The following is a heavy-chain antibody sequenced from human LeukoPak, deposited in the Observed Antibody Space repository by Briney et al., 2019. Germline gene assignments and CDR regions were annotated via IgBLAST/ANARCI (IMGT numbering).Heavy chain of an antibody. CDR1: GFTFSGYS. CDR2: ISSSSSYI. Sequence: KSGGSLRLSCAASGFTFSGYSMNWVRQAPGKGLEWVSSISSSSSYIYYADSVKGRFTISRDSAKNSLYLQMNSLRAEDTAVYYCAREISSIAARAGFDCWGQGTLVTVSS. V-gene: IGHV3-21*01. CDR3: AREISSIAARAGFDC. J-gene: IGHJ4*02. D-gene: IGHD6-6*01.